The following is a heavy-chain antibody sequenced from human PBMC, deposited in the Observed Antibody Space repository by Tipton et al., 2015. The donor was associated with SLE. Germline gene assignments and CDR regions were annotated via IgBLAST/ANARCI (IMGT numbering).Heavy chain of an antibody. J-gene: IGHJ4*02. Sequence: SLRLSCAASGFIFSRFSMNWVRQAPGKGLEWVSSISRSSSYIYYADSVKGRFTISRDNARNSLLLQMSSLRAEDTATYYCVRSAGPFDYWGQGALVTVSS. CDR2: ISRSSSYI. V-gene: IGHV3-21*01. CDR3: VRSAGPFDY. CDR1: GFIFSRFS.